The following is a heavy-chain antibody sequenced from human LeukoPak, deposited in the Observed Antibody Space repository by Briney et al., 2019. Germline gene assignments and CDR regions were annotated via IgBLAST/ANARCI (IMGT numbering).Heavy chain of an antibody. D-gene: IGHD6-19*01. V-gene: IGHV6-1*01. Sequence: SQTLSLTCAISGDSVSSNSAAWNWIRQSPSRGLEWLGRTYYRSKWYNDYAVSVKSRITINPDTSKNQFSLQLNSVTPEDTAVYYCAGSWLVPGEYYYYGMDVWGQGTTVTVSS. J-gene: IGHJ6*02. CDR1: GDSVSSNSAA. CDR3: AGSWLVPGEYYYYGMDV. CDR2: TYYRSKWYN.